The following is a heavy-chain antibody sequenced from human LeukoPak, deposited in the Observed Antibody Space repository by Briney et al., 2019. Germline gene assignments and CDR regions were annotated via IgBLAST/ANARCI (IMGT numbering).Heavy chain of an antibody. CDR1: GGTFSSYA. Sequence: SVKVSCKASGGTFSSYAISWVRQAPGQGLEWMGRIIPIFGTANYAQKFQGRVTITTDESTSTAYMELSSLRSEDTAVYYCAINYYDSSGYLPFSYWGQGTLVSVSS. CDR2: IIPIFGTA. CDR3: AINYYDSSGYLPFSY. J-gene: IGHJ4*02. D-gene: IGHD3-22*01. V-gene: IGHV1-69*05.